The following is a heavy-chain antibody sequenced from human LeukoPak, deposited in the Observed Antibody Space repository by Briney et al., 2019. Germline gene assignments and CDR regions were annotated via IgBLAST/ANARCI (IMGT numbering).Heavy chain of an antibody. J-gene: IGHJ6*02. V-gene: IGHV3-21*01. CDR2: IGGSGGTT. CDR3: ATYVKWAAGDV. Sequence: GGSLRLSCAASGFTFSSYWMHWVRQDPGKGLEWVSAIGGSGGTTYYADSVKGRFTISRDNAKNSLFLQMNSLRAEDTAIYYCATYVKWAAGDVWGQGTTVSVSS. D-gene: IGHD1-26*01. CDR1: GFTFSSYW.